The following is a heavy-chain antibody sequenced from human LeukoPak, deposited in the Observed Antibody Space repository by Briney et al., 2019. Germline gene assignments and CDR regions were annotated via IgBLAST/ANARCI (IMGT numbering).Heavy chain of an antibody. CDR2: VSYNGTT. CDR3: ARETPAVRNNCFDP. Sequence: SETLSLTCIVSGGSISSSTYYWGWVRQPPGKGLEWIGSVSYNGTTYYNTSLRSRVTISIDTSRNQFSLKVTSVTAADTAVYYCARETPAVRNNCFDPWGQGTLVTVSS. D-gene: IGHD2-2*01. V-gene: IGHV4-39*02. J-gene: IGHJ5*02. CDR1: GGSISSSTYY.